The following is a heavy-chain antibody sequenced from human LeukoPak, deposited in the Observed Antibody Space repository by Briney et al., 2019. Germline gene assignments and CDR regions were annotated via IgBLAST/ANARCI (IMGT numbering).Heavy chain of an antibody. D-gene: IGHD2-21*02. CDR1: GFTFSSYS. CDR3: ARLAYCGGDCYDGAFDI. V-gene: IGHV3-21*01. J-gene: IGHJ3*02. CDR2: ISSSSSYI. Sequence: GGSLRLSCAASGFTFSSYSMNWVRQAPGKGLEWDSSISSSSSYIYYADSVKGRFTISRDNAKNSLYLQMNSLRAEDTAVYYCARLAYCGGDCYDGAFDIWGQGTMVTVSS.